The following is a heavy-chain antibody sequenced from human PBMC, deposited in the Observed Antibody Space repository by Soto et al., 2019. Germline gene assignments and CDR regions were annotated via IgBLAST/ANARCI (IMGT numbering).Heavy chain of an antibody. V-gene: IGHV1-69*13. CDR1: GGTFSSYA. CDR2: IIPIFGTA. D-gene: IGHD2-15*01. Sequence: SVKVSCKASGGTFSSYAISWVRQAPGQGLEWMGGIIPIFGTANYAQKFQGRVTITADESTSTAYMELSSLRSEDTAAYYCAIFNNQNPVVNPGADFDYWGQGTLVTVSS. J-gene: IGHJ4*02. CDR3: AIFNNQNPVVNPGADFDY.